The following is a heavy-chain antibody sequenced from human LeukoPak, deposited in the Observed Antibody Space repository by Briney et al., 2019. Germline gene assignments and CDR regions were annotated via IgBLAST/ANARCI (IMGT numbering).Heavy chain of an antibody. D-gene: IGHD1-26*01. J-gene: IGHJ5*02. V-gene: IGHV4-59*08. CDR1: GGSISSYY. Sequence: PSETLYLTCSVSGGSISSYYWSWIRQSPGKGLEWIGYMFYNGNPNYNPSLKSRVTISIDTSKNQFSLKLSSVTAADTAVYYCARQVWELRTNWFDPRGRGELLTISS. CDR3: ARQVWELRTNWFDP. CDR2: MFYNGNP.